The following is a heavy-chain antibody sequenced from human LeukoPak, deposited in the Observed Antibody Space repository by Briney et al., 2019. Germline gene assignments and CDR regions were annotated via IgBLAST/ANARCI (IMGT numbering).Heavy chain of an antibody. Sequence: SETLSLTCAVYGGSFSGYYWSWIRQPPGKGLEWIGEINHSGSTNYNPSLKSRVTISVDTSKNQFSLKLSSVTAADTAVYYCARDSRDGYNFFWYWGQGTLVTVSS. D-gene: IGHD5-24*01. CDR3: ARDSRDGYNFFWY. V-gene: IGHV4-34*01. CDR2: INHSGST. J-gene: IGHJ4*02. CDR1: GGSFSGYY.